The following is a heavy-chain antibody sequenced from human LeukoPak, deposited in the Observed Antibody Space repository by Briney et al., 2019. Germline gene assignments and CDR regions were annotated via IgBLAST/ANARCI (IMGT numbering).Heavy chain of an antibody. D-gene: IGHD6-6*01. J-gene: IGHJ4*02. V-gene: IGHV4-38-2*02. Sequence: SETLSLTCTVSGYSISTGYYWDWIRQPPGKGLEWIGTFYHGGSTYYNPSLKSRVTISVDTSKNQFSLNLTSVTAADTAVYYCARAMSIAARLQTFFDYWGQGTLVTVSS. CDR1: GYSISTGYY. CDR3: ARAMSIAARLQTFFDY. CDR2: FYHGGST.